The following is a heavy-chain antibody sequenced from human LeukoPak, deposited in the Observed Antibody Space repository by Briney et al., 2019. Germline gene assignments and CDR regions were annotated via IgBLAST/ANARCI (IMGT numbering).Heavy chain of an antibody. CDR1: GGSISSGGYY. CDR2: IYYSGST. D-gene: IGHD4-4*01. CDR3: ASGGYSIFCY. V-gene: IGHV4-31*03. Sequence: SAETLSLTCTVSGGSISSGGYYWSWIRQHPAKGLEWIGYIYYSGSTYYNPALKSRVTISVDTYKNQFSLKLSSVTGADGGVYYCASGGYSIFCYWGQGTLVTVSS. J-gene: IGHJ4*02.